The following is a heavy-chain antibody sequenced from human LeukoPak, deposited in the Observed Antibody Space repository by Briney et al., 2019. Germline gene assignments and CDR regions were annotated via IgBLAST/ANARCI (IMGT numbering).Heavy chain of an antibody. V-gene: IGHV3-30*18. J-gene: IGHJ3*02. D-gene: IGHD2-15*01. Sequence: GGSLRLSCAASGFTFSTYAMHWVRQAPGKGLEWVAVISNDGVKKYHVDSVKGRFTTSRDNSKNTLYLEMNSLRAEDTAVYYCAKFRGSCSGGSCGAFDIWGQGTMVTVSS. CDR1: GFTFSTYA. CDR2: ISNDGVKK. CDR3: AKFRGSCSGGSCGAFDI.